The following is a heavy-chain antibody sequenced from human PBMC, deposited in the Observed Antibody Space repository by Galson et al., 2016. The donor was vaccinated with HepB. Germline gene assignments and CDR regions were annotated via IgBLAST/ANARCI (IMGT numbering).Heavy chain of an antibody. Sequence: SETLSLTCAVSGDSISSSYWWSWVRQPPGKGLEWIGGIYHDGRTTYNPSLKSRVTISVDQSKNQFSVKLTSVTAADTAVYYCAREPHFSVSTTPFFDYWGQGTLVTVSS. CDR2: IYHDGRT. V-gene: IGHV4-4*02. D-gene: IGHD3-3*02. CDR3: AREPHFSVSTTPFFDY. CDR1: GDSISSSYW. J-gene: IGHJ4*02.